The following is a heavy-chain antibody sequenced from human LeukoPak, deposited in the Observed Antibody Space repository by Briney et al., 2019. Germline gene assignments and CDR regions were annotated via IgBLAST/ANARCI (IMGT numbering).Heavy chain of an antibody. V-gene: IGHV2-5*02. CDR1: GFSLNTRGVG. J-gene: IGHJ4*02. Sequence: SGPTLVNPTQTPTLTCTFSGFSLNTRGVGVGWIRQPPGRALEWLALIYWDDDRRYSPSLKSRLTITKDTSKSQVVLTMTNMDPVDTATYFCAHRKNYYDSSVFDNWGQGTLVTVSS. D-gene: IGHD3-22*01. CDR2: IYWDDDR. CDR3: AHRKNYYDSSVFDN.